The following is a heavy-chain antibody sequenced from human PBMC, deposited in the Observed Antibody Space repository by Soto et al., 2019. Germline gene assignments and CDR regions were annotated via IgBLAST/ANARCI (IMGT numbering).Heavy chain of an antibody. J-gene: IGHJ4*02. Sequence: GGSLRLSCAASGFTVSSNYVSWVRQAPGKGLEWVSVIYSGGSTCYADSVKGRFTISRDNSKNTLYLQMNSLRAEDTAVYYCASIIWFGEIYFDYWGQGTLVNVSS. CDR2: IYSGGST. D-gene: IGHD3-10*01. V-gene: IGHV3-53*01. CDR1: GFTVSSNY. CDR3: ASIIWFGEIYFDY.